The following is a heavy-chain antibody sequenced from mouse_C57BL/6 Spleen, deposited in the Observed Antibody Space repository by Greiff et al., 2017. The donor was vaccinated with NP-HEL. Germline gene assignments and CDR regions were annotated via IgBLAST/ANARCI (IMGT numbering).Heavy chain of an antibody. Sequence: VQLQQSGAELVRPGASVKLSCTASGFNIKDDYMHWVKQRPEQGLEWIGWIDPENGDTEYASKFQGKATITADTSSNTDYLQLSSLTSEDTAVYYCTTKDYYGSSSFDYWGQGTTLTVSS. CDR2: IDPENGDT. CDR1: GFNIKDDY. D-gene: IGHD1-1*01. CDR3: TTKDYYGSSSFDY. J-gene: IGHJ2*01. V-gene: IGHV14-4*01.